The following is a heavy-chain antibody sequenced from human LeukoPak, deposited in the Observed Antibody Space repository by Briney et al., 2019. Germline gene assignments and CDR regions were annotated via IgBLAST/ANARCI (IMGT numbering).Heavy chain of an antibody. CDR1: GFTFSSYV. V-gene: IGHV3-30*04. Sequence: GGSLRLSCAASGFTFSSYVMHWVRQAPGKGLGWVAIISYDGSNEYYADSVKGRFTISRDNSKNTLYLQMNSLRAEDTAVYYCAKDLVSITMVRGVIFHWGQGTLVTVSS. CDR2: ISYDGSNE. J-gene: IGHJ4*02. D-gene: IGHD3-10*01. CDR3: AKDLVSITMVRGVIFH.